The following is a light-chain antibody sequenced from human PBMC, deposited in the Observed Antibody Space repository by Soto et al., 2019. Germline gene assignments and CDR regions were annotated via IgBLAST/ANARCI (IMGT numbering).Light chain of an antibody. CDR1: RSNIGINA. Sequence: QSALTQPPSVSGTPGQRVSISCSGSRSNIGINAVDWYHQLPGTAPKVLIYANNQRPSGVPDRFSGSKSGTSASLAIYGLQSDDEAHYYCAAWDDSMNGLVFGGGTKVTVL. J-gene: IGLJ2*01. CDR2: ANN. CDR3: AAWDDSMNGLV. V-gene: IGLV1-44*01.